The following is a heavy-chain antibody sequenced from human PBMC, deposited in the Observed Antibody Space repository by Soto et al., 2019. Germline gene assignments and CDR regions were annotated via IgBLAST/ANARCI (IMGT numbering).Heavy chain of an antibody. CDR3: RWSYSGVFDY. Sequence: SGGALRLSCAASVFTFSGYGMHWVRQAPGKGLEWVAVISYDGSNKYYADSVKGRFTISRDNSKNTLYLQMNSLRAEDTAVYYCRWSYSGVFDYWGQGTLVTVSS. CDR2: ISYDGSNK. J-gene: IGHJ4*02. D-gene: IGHD1-26*01. CDR1: VFTFSGYG. V-gene: IGHV3-30*03.